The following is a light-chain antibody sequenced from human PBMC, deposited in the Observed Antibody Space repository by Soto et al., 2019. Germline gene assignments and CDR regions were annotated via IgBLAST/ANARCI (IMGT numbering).Light chain of an antibody. CDR1: SSNIGSNY. CDR3: AAWDDSLSGWE. Sequence: QSALTQPPSASGTPGQRVTISCSGSSSNIGSNYVYWYQQLPGRAPKLLIYRNNQRPSGVPDRFSVSKSGTSASLAISGLRSEDEADYYCAAWDDSLSGWEFGGGTKLTVL. CDR2: RNN. J-gene: IGLJ3*02. V-gene: IGLV1-47*01.